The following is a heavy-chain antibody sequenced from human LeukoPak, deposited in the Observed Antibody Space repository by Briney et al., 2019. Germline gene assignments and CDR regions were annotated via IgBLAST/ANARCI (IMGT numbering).Heavy chain of an antibody. D-gene: IGHD3-10*01. J-gene: IGHJ4*02. Sequence: ASVKVSCKVSGYTLTELSMHWVRQAPGKGLEWMGGLDSEDGETTYAQKFQGRVTMTEDTSIDTAFMELSSLRSEDTAVYYCASRGTIIGQYYGSGYYFDYWGQGTLVTVSS. CDR3: ASRGTIIGQYYGSGYYFDY. V-gene: IGHV1-24*01. CDR2: LDSEDGET. CDR1: GYTLTELS.